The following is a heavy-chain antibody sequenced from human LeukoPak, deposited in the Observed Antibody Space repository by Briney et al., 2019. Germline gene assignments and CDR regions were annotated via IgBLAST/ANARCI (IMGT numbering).Heavy chain of an antibody. V-gene: IGHV3-7*01. Sequence: GGSLRLSCAASGFTFSSYWRSWVRQAPGKGLEWVANIKQDGSEKYYVDSVKGRFTISRDNAKNSLYLQMNSLRAEDTAVYYCARDPGDYWGQGTLVTVSS. J-gene: IGHJ4*02. CDR2: IKQDGSEK. CDR1: GFTFSSYW. CDR3: ARDPGDY.